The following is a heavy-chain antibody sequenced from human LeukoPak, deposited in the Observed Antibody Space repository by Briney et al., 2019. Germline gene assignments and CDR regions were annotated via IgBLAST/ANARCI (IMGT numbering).Heavy chain of an antibody. Sequence: GGSLRLSWAASGFTVRSYWMHWVRQAPGRGLVWVSHINSDGSNTGYADSVKGRFTISRDTAKNTLYLQMDSLRAEDTAVYYCVRQDIGSYLGGYWGQGTLVTVSS. CDR2: INSDGSNT. CDR3: VRQDIGSYLGGY. V-gene: IGHV3-74*01. D-gene: IGHD1-26*01. J-gene: IGHJ4*02. CDR1: GFTVRSYW.